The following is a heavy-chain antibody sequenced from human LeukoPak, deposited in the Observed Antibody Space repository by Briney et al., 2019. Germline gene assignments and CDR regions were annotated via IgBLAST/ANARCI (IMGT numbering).Heavy chain of an antibody. J-gene: IGHJ2*01. Sequence: GASVKVSCKASGYTFTSYGISWVRQAPGQGLEWMGWISAYNGNTNYAQKLQGRVTMTTDTSTSTAYMELRSLRSEDTAVYYCARDGLPGYSYGYDWYFDLWGRGTLVTVSS. V-gene: IGHV1-18*01. CDR1: GYTFTSYG. CDR3: ARDGLPGYSYGYDWYFDL. CDR2: ISAYNGNT. D-gene: IGHD5-18*01.